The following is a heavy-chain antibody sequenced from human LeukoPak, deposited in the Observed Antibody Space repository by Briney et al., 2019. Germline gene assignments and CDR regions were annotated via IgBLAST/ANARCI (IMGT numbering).Heavy chain of an antibody. CDR1: GFTVSSTY. CDR3: ARGLGSGTYTDYYMDV. D-gene: IGHD3-10*01. V-gene: IGHV3-53*01. J-gene: IGHJ6*03. Sequence: GGSLRLSCAASGFTVSSTYMTWVRQAPGKGLQWISLIYSGGTTYYADPAKGRFTISRDNSKNTLYLQMDSLRAEDTAVYFCARGLGSGTYTDYYMDVWGKGTTVTVSS. CDR2: IYSGGTT.